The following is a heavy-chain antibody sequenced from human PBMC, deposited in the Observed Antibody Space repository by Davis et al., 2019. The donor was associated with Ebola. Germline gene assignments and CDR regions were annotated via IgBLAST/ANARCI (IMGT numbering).Heavy chain of an antibody. CDR3: ASGRGIQLWLTV. CDR1: GYTFTSYY. V-gene: IGHV1-46*03. Sequence: ASVKVSCKASGYTFTSYYMHWVRQAPGQGLEWMGIINPSGGSTTYAQKFQGRVTMTRDTSTSTVYMELSSLRSEDTAVYYCASGRGIQLWLTVWGQGTTVTVSS. J-gene: IGHJ6*02. CDR2: INPSGGST. D-gene: IGHD5-18*01.